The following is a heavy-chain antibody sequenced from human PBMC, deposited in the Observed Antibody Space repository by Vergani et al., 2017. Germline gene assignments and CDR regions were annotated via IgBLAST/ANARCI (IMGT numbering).Heavy chain of an antibody. V-gene: IGHV4-34*01. CDR2: INHSGST. D-gene: IGHD5-24*01. Sequence: QVQLQQWGAGLLKPSETLSLTCAVYGGSFSGYYWSWIRQPPGKGLEWIGEINHSGSTNYNPSLKSRVTISVDTSKNQFSLKLSSVTAADTAVYYCARGVENWSTVTQRRKGFDYWGQGTLVTVSS. J-gene: IGHJ4*02. CDR3: ARGVENWSTVTQRRKGFDY. CDR1: GGSFSGYY.